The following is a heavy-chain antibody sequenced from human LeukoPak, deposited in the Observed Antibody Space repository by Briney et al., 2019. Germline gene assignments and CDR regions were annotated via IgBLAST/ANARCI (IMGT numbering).Heavy chain of an antibody. CDR2: ISAYNGNT. V-gene: IGHV1-18*01. CDR3: ARDTPFRIAAGGYFDY. Sequence: PEASVKVSCKASGYTFTSYGISWVRQAPGQGLEWMGWISAYNGNTNYAQKLQGRVTMTTDTSTSTAYMGLRSLRSDDTAVYYCARDTPFRIAAGGYFDYWGQGTLVTVSS. CDR1: GYTFTSYG. J-gene: IGHJ4*02. D-gene: IGHD6-13*01.